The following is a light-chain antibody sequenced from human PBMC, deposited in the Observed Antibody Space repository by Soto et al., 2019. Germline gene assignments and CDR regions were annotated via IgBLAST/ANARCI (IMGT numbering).Light chain of an antibody. CDR3: QQFGSSAWT. V-gene: IGKV2-28*01. CDR2: LGS. J-gene: IGKJ1*01. CDR1: QSLLHSNGFNH. Sequence: DILMTQSPLSLPVTPGEPASISCRSSQSLLHSNGFNHLDWYLQKPGQSPQLLIYLGSNRASGIPDRFSGSGSGTDFTLTITRLEPEDFAVYYCQQFGSSAWTFGQGTKVDIK.